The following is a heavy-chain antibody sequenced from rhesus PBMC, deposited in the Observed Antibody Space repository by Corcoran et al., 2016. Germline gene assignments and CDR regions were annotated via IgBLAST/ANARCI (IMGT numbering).Heavy chain of an antibody. D-gene: IGHD3-22*01. V-gene: IGHV4-173*01. J-gene: IGHJ4*01. CDR3: ARLIELEGYFDY. Sequence: QLQLQESGPGLVKPSETVSLTCAVSGGSIRRNYRSWIRRPPGKGLEWIGRISGSGVRTAYNPSLKSRVTISTDTSKNQFSLKLSAVTAADTAVYYCARLIELEGYFDYWGQGVLVTVSS. CDR2: ISGSGVRT. CDR1: GGSIRRNY.